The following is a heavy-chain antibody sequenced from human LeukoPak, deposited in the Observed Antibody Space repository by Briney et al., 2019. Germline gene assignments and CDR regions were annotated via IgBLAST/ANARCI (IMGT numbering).Heavy chain of an antibody. D-gene: IGHD6-13*01. CDR1: GFTFSSYS. CDR3: AKDKQHLPPYYFDY. CDR2: ISSSSSYI. J-gene: IGHJ4*02. Sequence: GGSLRLSCAASGFTFSSYSMNWVRQAPGKGLEWVSSISSSSSYIYYADSVKGRFTISRDNAKNSLFLQMNSLRAEDTAVYYCAKDKQHLPPYYFDYWGQGTLVTAPS. V-gene: IGHV3-21*04.